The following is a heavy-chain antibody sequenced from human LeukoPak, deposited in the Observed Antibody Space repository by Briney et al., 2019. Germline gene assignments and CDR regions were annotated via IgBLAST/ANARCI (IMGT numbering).Heavy chain of an antibody. D-gene: IGHD2-2*01. CDR3: AKGHQLSDLDY. Sequence: GGSLRLSCAASGFTFSSYAMTWVRQAPHKGLEWVSSISLSGGSTYYADSVKGRFTISRDNAKNTLFLQMNSLRAEDTAVYYCAKGHQLSDLDYWGQGTLVTVSS. CDR2: ISLSGGST. V-gene: IGHV3-23*01. CDR1: GFTFSSYA. J-gene: IGHJ4*02.